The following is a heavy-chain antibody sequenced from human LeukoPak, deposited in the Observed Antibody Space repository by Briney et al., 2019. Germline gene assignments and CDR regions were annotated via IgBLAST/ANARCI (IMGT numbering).Heavy chain of an antibody. CDR2: IYHSGST. V-gene: IGHV4-38-2*02. CDR3: ARLYGFDP. Sequence: SETLSLTCTVSGYSISSGYYWGWVRQPPGKGLEWIGSIYHSGSTNYNPSLKSRVTISVDTSKNQFSLKLSSVTAADTAVYYCARLYGFDPWGQGTLVTVSS. J-gene: IGHJ5*02. D-gene: IGHD2-8*01. CDR1: GYSISSGYY.